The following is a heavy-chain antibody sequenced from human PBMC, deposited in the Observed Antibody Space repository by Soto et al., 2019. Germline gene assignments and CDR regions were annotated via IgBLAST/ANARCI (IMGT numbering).Heavy chain of an antibody. Sequence: QVQLVPSGAEVKKPGASVNVSCEASGYTFTGSSIHWVRQAPGQGLEWMGYINPNSGDTIFAQKFQGRVTMTRDTSISTAYMELSRVASDDTAVYYCARDLTGDPNYWGQGTLVTVSS. CDR2: INPNSGDT. J-gene: IGHJ4*02. D-gene: IGHD7-27*01. CDR3: ARDLTGDPNY. CDR1: GYTFTGSS. V-gene: IGHV1-2*02.